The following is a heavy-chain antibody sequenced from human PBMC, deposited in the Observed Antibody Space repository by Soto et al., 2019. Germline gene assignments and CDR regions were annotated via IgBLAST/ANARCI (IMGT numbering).Heavy chain of an antibody. CDR3: ASRGITGTNYYYYGLDV. CDR1: GYTFTNYA. CDR2: INAANGNT. J-gene: IGHJ6*02. V-gene: IGHV1-3*01. Sequence: ASVKVSCKASGYTFTNYAIHWVRQAPGQSLEWMGWINAANGNTKSSQKFRGRATLTTDTSASTAYMELSSLRSEDTAVYYCASRGITGTNYYYYGLDVWGQGTTVTVSS. D-gene: IGHD1-20*01.